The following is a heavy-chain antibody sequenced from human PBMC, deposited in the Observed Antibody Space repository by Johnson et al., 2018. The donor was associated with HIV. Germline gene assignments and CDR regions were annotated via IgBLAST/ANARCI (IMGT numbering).Heavy chain of an antibody. CDR1: GFTFSSYD. CDR3: ARGQLDNAFDI. V-gene: IGHV3-13*01. Sequence: VQLVESGGGLVQPGGSLRLSCAASGFTFSSYDMHWVRQATGKGLEWVSAIGTAGDTYYPGSVKGRFTISRDNAKNSLYLQMNSLRAEDTSVYYCARGQLDNAFDIWGQGTMVTVFS. D-gene: IGHD6-13*01. J-gene: IGHJ3*02. CDR2: IGTAGDT.